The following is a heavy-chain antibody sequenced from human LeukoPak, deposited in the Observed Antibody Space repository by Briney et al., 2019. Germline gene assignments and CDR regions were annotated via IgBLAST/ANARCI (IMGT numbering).Heavy chain of an antibody. D-gene: IGHD3-22*01. J-gene: IGHJ4*02. CDR1: GFTFSDYY. CDR2: IYSADNI. Sequence: GGSLRLSCAASGFTFSDYYMSWIRQAPGKGPEWVSVIYSADNIYYADSVKGRFTISRDNTKNTLYLQMNSLRAEDTAVYYCARDGNSYDSGGYPIPFDFWGPGTLVTVSS. CDR3: ARDGNSYDSGGYPIPFDF. V-gene: IGHV3-66*01.